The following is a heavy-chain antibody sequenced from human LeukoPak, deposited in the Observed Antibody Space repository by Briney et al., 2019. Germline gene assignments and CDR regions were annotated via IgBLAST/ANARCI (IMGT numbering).Heavy chain of an antibody. CDR1: GFTFSSYG. Sequence: PGGSLRLSCAASGFTFSSYGMSWVRQAPGKGLEWVSAISGSGGSTYYADSVKGRFTISRDNSKNTLYLQMNSLKTEDTAVYYCTTVPQRWLLLRSDYWGQGTLVTVSS. J-gene: IGHJ4*02. CDR3: TTVPQRWLLLRSDY. V-gene: IGHV3-23*01. CDR2: ISGSGGST. D-gene: IGHD3-22*01.